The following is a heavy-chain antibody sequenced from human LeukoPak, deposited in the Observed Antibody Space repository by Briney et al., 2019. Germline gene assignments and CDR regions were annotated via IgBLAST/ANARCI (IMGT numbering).Heavy chain of an antibody. CDR1: GYSISSGYY. CDR2: IYHSGGT. V-gene: IGHV4-38-2*01. Sequence: PSETLSLTCAVSGYSISSGYYWGWIRQPPGKGLEWIGSIYHSGGTYYNPSLKSRVTISVDTSKNQFSLKLSSVTAADTAVYYCARLITIPVSGYYFDYWGQGTLVTVSS. D-gene: IGHD3-3*01. CDR3: ARLITIPVSGYYFDY. J-gene: IGHJ4*02.